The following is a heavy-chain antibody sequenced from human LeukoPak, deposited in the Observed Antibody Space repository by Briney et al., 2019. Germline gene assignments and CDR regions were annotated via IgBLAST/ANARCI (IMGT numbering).Heavy chain of an antibody. Sequence: GGSLRLSCAASGFTFSSYGMHWVRQAPGKGPEWVAVIWYDGSNKYYADSVKGRFTISRDNSKNTLYLQMNSLRAEDTAVYYCAGNRGDNYGYWEYWGQGTLVTVSS. CDR2: IWYDGSNK. V-gene: IGHV3-33*01. D-gene: IGHD5-18*01. CDR1: GFTFSSYG. J-gene: IGHJ4*02. CDR3: AGNRGDNYGYWEY.